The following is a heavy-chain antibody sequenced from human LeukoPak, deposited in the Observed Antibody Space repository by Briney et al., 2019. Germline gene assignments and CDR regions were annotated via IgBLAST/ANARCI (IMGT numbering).Heavy chain of an antibody. CDR2: IYYSGST. D-gene: IGHD3-22*01. CDR3: AREVYDSSGIRHYYYGMDV. Sequence: PSETLSLTCTVSGGSISSSSYYWGWIRQPPGKGLEWIGYIYYSGSTNYNPSLKSRVTISVDTSKNQFSLKLSSVTAADTAVYYCAREVYDSSGIRHYYYGMDVWGQGTTVTVSS. V-gene: IGHV4-61*05. CDR1: GGSISSSSYY. J-gene: IGHJ6*02.